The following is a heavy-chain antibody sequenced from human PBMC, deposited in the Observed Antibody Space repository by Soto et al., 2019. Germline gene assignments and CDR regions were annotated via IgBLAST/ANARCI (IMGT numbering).Heavy chain of an antibody. V-gene: IGHV4-30-4*01. CDR3: ARDPRYYYDSSGYLDY. D-gene: IGHD3-22*01. Sequence: SETLSLTCTVSGGSISSGDYYWSWIRQPPGKGLEWIGYIYYSGSTYSNPSLKSRVTISVDTSKNQFSLKLSSVTAADTAVYYCARDPRYYYDSSGYLDYWGQGTLVTVSS. CDR2: IYYSGST. J-gene: IGHJ4*02. CDR1: GGSISSGDYY.